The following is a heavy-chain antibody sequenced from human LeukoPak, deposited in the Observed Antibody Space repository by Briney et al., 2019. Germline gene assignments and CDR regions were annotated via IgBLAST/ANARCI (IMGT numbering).Heavy chain of an antibody. D-gene: IGHD1-14*01. CDR3: ARGTAAASGSFDY. CDR2: IHYNGGT. J-gene: IGHJ4*02. Sequence: SETLSLTCTVSGGSISSYYWTWIRQPPGKGLELIGYIHYNGGTNYNPSLKSRVTLSVDTSKNQISLKLSSVTAADTAVYFYARGTAAASGSFDYWGQGTRVTVSS. CDR1: GGSISSYY. V-gene: IGHV4-59*08.